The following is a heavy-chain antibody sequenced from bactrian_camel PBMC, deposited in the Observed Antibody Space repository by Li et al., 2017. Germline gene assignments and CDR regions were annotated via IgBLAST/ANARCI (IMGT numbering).Heavy chain of an antibody. V-gene: IGHV3S6*01. J-gene: IGHJ4*01. D-gene: IGHD6*01. Sequence: HVQLVESGGGSVQAGGSLRLSCVPSEYTYTSFCWAWIRQAPGSEREAVAGIDNDGTVTYADSVKGRFTIAKDNAKNTLYLQMNNLKPEDTAMYYCAADQWRLYCSSTWPSRGQGTQVTVS. CDR3: AADQWRLYCSSTWPS. CDR1: EYTYTSFC. CDR2: IDNDGTVT.